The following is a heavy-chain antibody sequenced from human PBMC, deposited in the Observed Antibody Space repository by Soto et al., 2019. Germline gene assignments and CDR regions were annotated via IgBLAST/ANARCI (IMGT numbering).Heavy chain of an antibody. Sequence: GGSLRLSCAASGFTFSNYYMSWIRQAPGKGLEWVSYISSSGSTIYYADSVKGRFTISRDNAKNSLYLQMNSLRAEDTAVYYCASRYSSGWREFDYWGQGTLVTVSS. CDR3: ASRYSSGWREFDY. V-gene: IGHV3-11*01. J-gene: IGHJ4*02. CDR1: GFTFSNYY. D-gene: IGHD6-19*01. CDR2: ISSSGSTI.